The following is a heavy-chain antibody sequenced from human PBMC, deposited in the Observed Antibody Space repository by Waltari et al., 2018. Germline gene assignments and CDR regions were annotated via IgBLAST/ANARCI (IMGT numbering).Heavy chain of an antibody. CDR3: ARTTIAAAEGRARVPYNWFDP. CDR1: GDSVSSNSAA. CDR2: TYYRSKWYN. Sequence: GPGLVKPSQTLSLPCAISGDSVSSNSAAWHWIRQSPSRGLEWLGRTYYRSKWYNDYAVSVKSRITINPDTSKNQFSLQLNSVTPEDTAVYYCARTTIAAAEGRARVPYNWFDPGGQGTLVTVSS. V-gene: IGHV6-1*01. J-gene: IGHJ5*02. D-gene: IGHD6-13*01.